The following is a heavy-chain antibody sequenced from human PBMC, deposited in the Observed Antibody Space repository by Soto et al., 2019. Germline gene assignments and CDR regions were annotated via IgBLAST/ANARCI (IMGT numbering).Heavy chain of an antibody. Sequence: EVQLLESGGGLVQPGGSLRLSCAASGFAFSNYAMTWVRQAPGKGLEWVSAISGSGGGTFYADSVKGRFTISRDNSKNTLYLQTNSLTAEDTAVYYCAKARMTTVTREAFDIWGQGTMVTVSS. V-gene: IGHV3-23*01. CDR3: AKARMTTVTREAFDI. D-gene: IGHD4-17*01. J-gene: IGHJ3*02. CDR1: GFAFSNYA. CDR2: ISGSGGGT.